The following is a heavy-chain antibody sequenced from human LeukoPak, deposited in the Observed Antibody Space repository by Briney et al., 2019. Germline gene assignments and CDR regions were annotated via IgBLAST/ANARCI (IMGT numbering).Heavy chain of an antibody. D-gene: IGHD6-6*01. V-gene: IGHV3-30*18. CDR1: GFTFSSYG. CDR3: AKEIEYSSSSAYYYGMDV. Sequence: PGRSLRLSCAASGFTFSSYGMHWVRQAPGKGLEGVAVISYDGSNKYYADSVKGRFTISRDNSKNTLYLQMNSLRAEDTAVYYCAKEIEYSSSSAYYYGMDVWGQGTTVTVSS. J-gene: IGHJ6*02. CDR2: ISYDGSNK.